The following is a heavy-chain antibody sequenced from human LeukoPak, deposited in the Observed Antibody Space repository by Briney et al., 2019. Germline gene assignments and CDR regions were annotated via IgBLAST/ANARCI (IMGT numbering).Heavy chain of an antibody. D-gene: IGHD1-1*01. Sequence: PGGSLRLSCAASGFSVRTNYMSWVRQAPGKGLEWLAYIRYDGSNTKYADSVKGRFTISRDNSKNTLDLQMNSLRAEDTAVYYCAKPGTGSNYYMDVWGKGTTVTVSS. J-gene: IGHJ6*03. CDR3: AKPGTGSNYYMDV. V-gene: IGHV3-30*02. CDR2: IRYDGSNT. CDR1: GFSVRTNY.